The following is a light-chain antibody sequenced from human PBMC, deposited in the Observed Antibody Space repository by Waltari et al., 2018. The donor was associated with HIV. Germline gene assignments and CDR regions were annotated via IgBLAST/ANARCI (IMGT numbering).Light chain of an antibody. V-gene: IGLV1-40*01. J-gene: IGLJ1*01. CDR1: SSNIGAGDD. CDR2: GNI. CDR3: QSYDSSLSGYV. Sequence: QSVLTQPPSVSGAPGQRVTISCTGSSSNIGAGDDGHWYQQLPGTAPKLLIYGNINRPSGVPDRFSGSESGTSASLAITGLQAEDEADYYCQSYDSSLSGYVFGTGTKVTVL.